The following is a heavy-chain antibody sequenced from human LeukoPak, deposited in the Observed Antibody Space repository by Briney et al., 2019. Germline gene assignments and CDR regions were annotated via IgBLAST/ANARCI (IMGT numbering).Heavy chain of an antibody. CDR3: ARDVAACIQLWSYFDY. CDR2: IWYDGSNK. V-gene: IGHV3-33*01. D-gene: IGHD5-18*01. CDR1: GFTFSSYG. J-gene: IGHJ4*02. Sequence: GRSLRLSCAASGFTFSSYGMHWVRQAPGKGLEWVAVIWYDGSNKYYADSVKGRFTISRDNSKNTLYLQMNSLRAEDTAVYYCARDVAACIQLWSYFDYWGQGTLVTVSS.